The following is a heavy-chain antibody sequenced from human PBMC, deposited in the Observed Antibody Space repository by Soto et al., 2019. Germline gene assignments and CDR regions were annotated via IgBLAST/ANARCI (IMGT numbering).Heavy chain of an antibody. D-gene: IGHD6-19*01. J-gene: IGHJ5*02. CDR2: ISGSGGST. CDR1: GFTFSSYA. Sequence: GGSLRLSCAASGFTFSSYAMSWVRQAPGKGLEWVSAISGSGGSTYYADSVKGRFTISRDNSKNTLYLQMNSLRAEDTAVYYCAKISGWYVGSFRGWFDPWGQGTLVTVSS. V-gene: IGHV3-23*01. CDR3: AKISGWYVGSFRGWFDP.